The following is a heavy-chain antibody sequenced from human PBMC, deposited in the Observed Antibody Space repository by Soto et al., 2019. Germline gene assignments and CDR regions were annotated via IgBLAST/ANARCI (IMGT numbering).Heavy chain of an antibody. CDR3: AKGGPFTGGFDP. CDR2: ITGRSAVP. CDR1: GLTLRSYA. J-gene: IGHJ5*02. V-gene: IGHV3-23*01. D-gene: IGHD3-16*01. Sequence: EGQLLQSGGDLVQPGGSLRLSCAGSGLTLRSYAMTWIRQTPEKGLEWVLTITGRSAVPSYADSVNGRFTFSRDNSKTTLLPQRHSLRPADPAIYYCAKGGPFTGGFDPWGQGPLVTVSA.